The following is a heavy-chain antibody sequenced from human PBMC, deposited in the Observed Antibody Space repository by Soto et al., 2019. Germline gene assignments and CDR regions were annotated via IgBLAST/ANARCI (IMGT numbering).Heavy chain of an antibody. Sequence: SETLSLTCTFSGSSISSYYWSWLRQPPGKGLEWIGYIYYSGSTNYNPSLKSRVTISVDTSKNQFSLKLSSVTAADTAVYYCARAVLPATAPFDYWGQGTLVTVSS. CDR2: IYYSGST. D-gene: IGHD2-2*01. CDR1: GSSISSYY. CDR3: ARAVLPATAPFDY. V-gene: IGHV4-59*01. J-gene: IGHJ4*02.